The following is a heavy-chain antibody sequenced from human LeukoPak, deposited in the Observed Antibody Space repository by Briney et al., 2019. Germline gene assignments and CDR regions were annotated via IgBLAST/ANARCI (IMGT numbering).Heavy chain of an antibody. Sequence: GASVKVSCKASGYTFTGYYMHWLRQAPGQGLEWTGWINPNSGDTNYAQKFQGRVTMTRDTSISTAYMELSSLRSDDTAVYYCARRSTSSWSWFDPWGQGTLVTVSS. J-gene: IGHJ5*02. V-gene: IGHV1-2*02. CDR1: GYTFTGYY. CDR2: INPNSGDT. CDR3: ARRSTSSWSWFDP. D-gene: IGHD6-6*01.